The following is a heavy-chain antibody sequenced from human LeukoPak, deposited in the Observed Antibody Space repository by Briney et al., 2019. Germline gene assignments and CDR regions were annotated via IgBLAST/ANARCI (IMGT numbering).Heavy chain of an antibody. CDR3: ALLAVASDFDY. V-gene: IGHV3-48*03. D-gene: IGHD6-19*01. Sequence: PEGSLRLSCAVSGVPFSVYEMNSVRQAPGKGLEWVSNIGSSGTTIYYADSVRGRFSISRDNAKSSLYLQMNSLRVKESAVYYYALLAVASDFDYWGQGALVTVSS. CDR2: IGSSGTTI. J-gene: IGHJ4*02. CDR1: GVPFSVYE.